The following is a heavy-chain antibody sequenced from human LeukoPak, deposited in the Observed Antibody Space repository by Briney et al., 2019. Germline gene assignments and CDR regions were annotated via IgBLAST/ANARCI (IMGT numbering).Heavy chain of an antibody. CDR2: IYYSGST. CDR1: GGSISSSSYY. Sequence: PSETLSLTCTVSGGSISSSSYYWGWIRQPPGKGLEWIGSIYYSGSTYYNPSLKSRVTISVDTSKNQFSLKLSSVTAADTAVYYCARVRYSYGHRPSVVTAPFFFDYWGQGTLVTVSS. CDR3: ARVRYSYGHRPSVVTAPFFFDY. V-gene: IGHV4-39*01. D-gene: IGHD5-18*01. J-gene: IGHJ4*02.